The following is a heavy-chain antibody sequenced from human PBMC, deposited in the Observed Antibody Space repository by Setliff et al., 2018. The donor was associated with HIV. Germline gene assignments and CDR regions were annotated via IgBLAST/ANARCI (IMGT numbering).Heavy chain of an antibody. D-gene: IGHD3-3*01. V-gene: IGHV1-2*02. Sequence: ASVKVSCKASGYTFTADYMHWVRQATGQGLEWVGWIHPNTGDTNYAQKFQGRVTMTRDTSISTAYLDLSSLRSDDTSLYYCGMGAGNPHWYYDTWSGPSSGYFQHWGQGTLVTVSS. CDR2: IHPNTGDT. CDR1: GYTFTADY. CDR3: GMGAGNPHWYYDTWSGPSSGYFQH. J-gene: IGHJ1*01.